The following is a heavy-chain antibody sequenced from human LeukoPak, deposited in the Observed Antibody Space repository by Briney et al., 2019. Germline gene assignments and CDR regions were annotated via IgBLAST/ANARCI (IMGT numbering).Heavy chain of an antibody. CDR3: ARSYSSSRYGGGFDY. D-gene: IGHD6-13*01. CDR2: INHSGST. Sequence: SETLSLTCAVYGGSFSGYYWSWIRQPPGKGLEWIGEINHSGSTNYNPSLKSRVTISVDTSKNQFSLKLSSVTAADTAVYYCARSYSSSRYGGGFDYWGQGTLVTVSS. V-gene: IGHV4-34*01. J-gene: IGHJ4*02. CDR1: GGSFSGYY.